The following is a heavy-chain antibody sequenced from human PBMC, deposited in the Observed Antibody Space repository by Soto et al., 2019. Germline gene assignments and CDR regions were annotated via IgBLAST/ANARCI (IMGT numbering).Heavy chain of an antibody. Sequence: QVQLVESGGVVVQPGRSLRLSCAAAGFTFSSYGMHWFRQAPGKGLEWVAVIWYDGSNKYYADSVKGRFTIYRDNSKNTLYLQMNSLRAEDTAVYYCARSPGYLLDYWGQGTLVTVSS. CDR3: ARSPGYLLDY. D-gene: IGHD2-15*01. J-gene: IGHJ4*02. V-gene: IGHV3-33*01. CDR1: GFTFSSYG. CDR2: IWYDGSNK.